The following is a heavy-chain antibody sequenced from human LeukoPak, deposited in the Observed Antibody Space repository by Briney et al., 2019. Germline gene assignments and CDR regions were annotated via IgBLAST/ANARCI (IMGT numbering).Heavy chain of an antibody. CDR3: ARGRYSGSYLLDY. Sequence: GGSLRLSCAASEFTFSRYWMSWVRQAPGKGLEWVSSISSSSTYRYYAASVKGRFTISRDNAKNSLYLQMNSLRAEDTALYYCARGRYSGSYLLDYWGQGTLVTVSS. D-gene: IGHD1-26*01. CDR1: EFTFSRYW. CDR2: ISSSSTYR. J-gene: IGHJ4*02. V-gene: IGHV3-21*01.